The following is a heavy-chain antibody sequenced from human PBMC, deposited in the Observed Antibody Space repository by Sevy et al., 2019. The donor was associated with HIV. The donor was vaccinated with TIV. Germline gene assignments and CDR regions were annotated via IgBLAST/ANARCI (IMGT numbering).Heavy chain of an antibody. CDR1: GYTFTSYG. J-gene: IGHJ4*02. V-gene: IGHV1-18*01. CDR2: ISAYNGNT. CDR3: ARDLRGSGHLGDFDY. Sequence: ASVKVSCKASGYTFTSYGISWVRQAPGQGLEWMGWISAYNGNTNYAQKLQGRVTMTTDTSTSTAYMELRSLRSDDTAVYYCARDLRGSGHLGDFDYWGQGTLVTVSS. D-gene: IGHD3-10*02.